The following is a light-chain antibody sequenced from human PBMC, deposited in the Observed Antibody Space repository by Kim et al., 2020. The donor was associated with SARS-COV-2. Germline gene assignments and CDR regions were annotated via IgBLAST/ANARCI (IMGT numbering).Light chain of an antibody. V-gene: IGLV3-19*01. CDR2: SKN. J-gene: IGLJ2*01. CDR1: SLTSLY. CDR3: NSPGSNDNVL. Sequence: VALGQSVRNTSQGDSLTSLYASWYQRKARQAQIVVIYSKNDRPSGTPDRFSGSNARETASLTITGTRTGNEAVYVCNSPGSNDNVLFGGGTKLTV.